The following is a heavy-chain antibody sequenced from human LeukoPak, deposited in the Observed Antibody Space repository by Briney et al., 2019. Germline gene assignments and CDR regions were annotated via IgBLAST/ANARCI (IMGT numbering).Heavy chain of an antibody. V-gene: IGHV1-2*02. CDR3: ARVSCSGGSCFFDY. CDR2: INPNSGGT. Sequence: ASVKVSCKASGYTFTGYYMHWVRQAPGQGLEWMGWINPNSGGTNYAQKLQGRVTMTRDTSISTAYMELSRLRSDDTAVYYCARVSCSGGSCFFDYWGQGTLVIVSS. J-gene: IGHJ4*02. D-gene: IGHD2-15*01. CDR1: GYTFTGYY.